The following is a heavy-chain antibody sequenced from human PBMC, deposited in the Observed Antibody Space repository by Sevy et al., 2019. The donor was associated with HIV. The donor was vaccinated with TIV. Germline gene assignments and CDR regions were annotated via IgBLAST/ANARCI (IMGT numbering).Heavy chain of an antibody. CDR3: ARGGGNGWYYFDY. V-gene: IGHV1-69*13. J-gene: IGHJ4*02. Sequence: ASMKVSWKASGGTFSSYGISWVRQAPGQGLEWMGGIIPILGTVNYAQKFQGRVTITADESTKTAYMELSSLRSEDTAVYYCARGGGNGWYYFDYWGQEPLVTVSS. CDR1: GGTFSSYG. CDR2: IIPILGTV. D-gene: IGHD6-19*01.